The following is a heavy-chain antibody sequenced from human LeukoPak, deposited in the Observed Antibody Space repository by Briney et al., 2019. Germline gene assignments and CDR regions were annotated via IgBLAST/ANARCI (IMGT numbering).Heavy chain of an antibody. CDR1: GFTFSSYW. CDR2: IKQDGSEK. Sequence: PGGSLRLSCAASGFTFSSYWMSWVGQAPGKGLEWVANIKQDGSEKYYVDSVKGRFTISRDNAKNSLYLQMNSLRAEDTAVYYCASNYYYDSSGYLDYWGQGPLVTVSS. CDR3: ASNYYYDSSGYLDY. D-gene: IGHD3-22*01. J-gene: IGHJ4*02. V-gene: IGHV3-7*01.